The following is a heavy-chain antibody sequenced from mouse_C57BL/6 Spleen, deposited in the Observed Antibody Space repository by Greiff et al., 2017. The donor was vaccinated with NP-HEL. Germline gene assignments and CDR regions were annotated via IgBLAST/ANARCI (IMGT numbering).Heavy chain of an antibody. CDR1: GYTFTSYW. CDR3: ARWELGRGFAY. D-gene: IGHD4-1*01. CDR2: FDPSDSYT. J-gene: IGHJ3*01. V-gene: IGHV1-69*01. Sequence: QVQLQQPVAELVMPGASVKLSCKASGYTFTSYWMHWVKQRPGQGLEWIGEFDPSDSYTNYNKKFKGKSTLTVDKSSSTAYMQLSSLTSEDSAVYYCARWELGRGFAYWGQGTLVTVSA.